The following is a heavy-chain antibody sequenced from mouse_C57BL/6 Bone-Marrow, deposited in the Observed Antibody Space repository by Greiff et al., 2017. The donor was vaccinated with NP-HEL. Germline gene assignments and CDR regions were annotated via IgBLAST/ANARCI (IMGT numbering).Heavy chain of an antibody. CDR3: ARYPICYGYAVGYFDV. V-gene: IGHV3-8*01. CDR2: ISYSGST. Sequence: EVQLQESGPGLAKPSQTLSLTCSVTGYSITSDYWNWIRKFPGNKLEYMGYISYSGSTYYTPSLKSRNVITRYTSKNQYYLQLNSVTTEDTATDYCARYPICYGYAVGYFDVWGTGTTVTVSS. D-gene: IGHD2-2*01. CDR1: GYSITSDY. J-gene: IGHJ1*03.